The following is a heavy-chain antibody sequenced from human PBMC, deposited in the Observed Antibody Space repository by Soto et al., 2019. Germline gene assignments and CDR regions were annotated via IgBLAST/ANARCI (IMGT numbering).Heavy chain of an antibody. V-gene: IGHV3-13*01. CDR1: GFTFSSYD. CDR2: IGTAGDT. J-gene: IGHJ6*04. CDR3: ARGSPGIAAAGTLGV. Sequence: GGSLRLSCAASGFTFSSYDMHWVRQATGKGLEWVSAIGTAGDTYYPGSVKGRFTISRENAKNSLYLQMNSLRAGDTAVYYCARGSPGIAAAGTLGVWGKGTTVTVSS. D-gene: IGHD6-13*01.